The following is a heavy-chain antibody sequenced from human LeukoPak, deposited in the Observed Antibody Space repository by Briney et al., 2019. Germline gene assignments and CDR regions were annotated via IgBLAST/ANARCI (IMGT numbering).Heavy chain of an antibody. Sequence: SETLSLTCTVSGGSISSYYWSWIRQPPGKGLEWIGYIYYSGSTNYNPSLKSRVTISVDTSKNQFSLKLSSVTAADTAVYYCARGFRRGWYTIPYYYYYGMDVWGQGTTVTVSS. CDR3: ARGFRRGWYTIPYYYYYGMDV. D-gene: IGHD6-19*01. V-gene: IGHV4-59*01. CDR2: IYYSGST. J-gene: IGHJ6*02. CDR1: GGSISSYY.